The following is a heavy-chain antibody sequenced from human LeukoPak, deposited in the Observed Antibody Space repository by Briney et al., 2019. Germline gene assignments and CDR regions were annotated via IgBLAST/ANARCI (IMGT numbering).Heavy chain of an antibody. CDR1: GFSFSNFW. CDR2: IDSAGGGT. CDR3: VRDDSNGVDY. V-gene: IGHV3-74*01. J-gene: IGHJ4*02. Sequence: PGGSLRLSCAASGFSFSNFWMLWVRQVPGKGLACVSRIDSAGGGTAYADSVKGRFSISRDNSKNTLDLQMNVLRVEDSGVYYCVRDDSNGVDYRGPGTLVTVSS. D-gene: IGHD5-18*01.